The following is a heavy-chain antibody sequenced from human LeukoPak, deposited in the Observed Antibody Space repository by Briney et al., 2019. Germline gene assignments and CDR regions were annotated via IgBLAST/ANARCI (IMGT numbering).Heavy chain of an antibody. CDR1: GFAFSRHW. CDR3: ARATYYNDTSGYYY. Sequence: GGSLRLSCAASGFAFSRHWMSWVRQAPGKGLEWVSVIYSGGSTYYADSVKGRFTISRDNSKNTLYLQMNSLRAEDTAVYYCARATYYNDTSGYYYWGQGTLVTVSS. CDR2: IYSGGST. V-gene: IGHV3-53*01. D-gene: IGHD3-22*01. J-gene: IGHJ4*02.